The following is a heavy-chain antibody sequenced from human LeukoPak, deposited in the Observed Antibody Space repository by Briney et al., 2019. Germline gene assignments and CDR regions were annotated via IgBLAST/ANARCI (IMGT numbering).Heavy chain of an antibody. CDR2: INPNSGGT. J-gene: IGHJ5*02. V-gene: IGHV1-2*06. D-gene: IGHD2-15*01. Sequence: ASVKVSCXTSGYTFTDYYMHWVRQAPGQGLEWMGRINPNSGGTNYAQKFQGRVTMTRDTSISTVYMELSRLRSDDTAVYYCARACSGGSCYSENWFDPWGQGTLVPVSS. CDR1: GYTFTDYY. CDR3: ARACSGGSCYSENWFDP.